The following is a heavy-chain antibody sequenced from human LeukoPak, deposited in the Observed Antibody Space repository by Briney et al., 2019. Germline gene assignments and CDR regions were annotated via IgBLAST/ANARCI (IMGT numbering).Heavy chain of an antibody. V-gene: IGHV4-39*07. CDR1: GGSISSSSYY. J-gene: IGHJ4*02. D-gene: IGHD6-19*01. CDR3: ARTIGIAVVSQDY. CDR2: IYYSGST. Sequence: PSETLSLTCTVSGGSISSSSYYWGWIRQPPGKGLEWIGSIYYSGSTYYNPSLKSRVTISVDTSKNQFSLKLSSVTAADTAVYYCARTIGIAVVSQDYWGQGTLVTVSS.